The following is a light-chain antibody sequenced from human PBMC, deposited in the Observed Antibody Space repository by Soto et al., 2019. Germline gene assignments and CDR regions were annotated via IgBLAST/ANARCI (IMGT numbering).Light chain of an antibody. CDR2: GNS. V-gene: IGLV1-40*01. CDR1: SSNIGAGYD. CDR3: QSYDSSDYV. Sequence: QSVLTQPPSVSGAPGQRVTISCTGSSSNIGAGYDVHWYQQLPGTAPKLLIYGNSNRPSGVPDRFSGSKSGTSASLAITGLQAEDEADYYCQSYDSSDYVFVNGTKVTVL. J-gene: IGLJ1*01.